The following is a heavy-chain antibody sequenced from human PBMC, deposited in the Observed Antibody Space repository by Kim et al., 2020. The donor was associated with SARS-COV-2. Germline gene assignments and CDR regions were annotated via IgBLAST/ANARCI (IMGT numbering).Heavy chain of an antibody. J-gene: IGHJ4*02. CDR3: ARGLGYCSSTSCYAPYYFDY. D-gene: IGHD2-2*01. CDR2: ISSSSSTI. CDR1: GFTYSSYS. Sequence: GGSLRLSCAASGFTYSSYSMNWVRQAPGKGLEWVSYISSSSSTIYYADSVKGRFTISRDNAKNTLYLQMNSLRAEDTAVYYCARGLGYCSSTSCYAPYYFDYWGQGTLVTVSS. V-gene: IGHV3-48*04.